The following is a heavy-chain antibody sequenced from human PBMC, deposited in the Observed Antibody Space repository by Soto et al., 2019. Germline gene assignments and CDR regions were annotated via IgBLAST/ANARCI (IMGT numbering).Heavy chain of an antibody. CDR1: GFTFSNAW. V-gene: IGHV3-15*07. CDR3: TTVLGPSYCPGVTCYYAFDI. CDR2: IKSKTHGGTT. J-gene: IGHJ3*02. Sequence: EVQLVESGGGLVDPGGSLRLSCEASGFTFSNAWMNWVRQAPGKGLEWVGLIKSKTHGGTTDYAAPVKGRFTISRDDSKNTLYLQMNSLKTDDTAVYYCTTVLGPSYCPGVTCYYAFDIWGQGTMVTVSS. D-gene: IGHD2-15*01.